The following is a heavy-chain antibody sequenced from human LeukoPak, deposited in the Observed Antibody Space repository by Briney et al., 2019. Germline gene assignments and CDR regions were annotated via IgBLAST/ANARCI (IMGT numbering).Heavy chain of an antibody. J-gene: IGHJ4*02. CDR1: GFTFDSNV. D-gene: IGHD3-22*01. Sequence: GGSLRLSCVASGFTFDSNVMNWVRQAPDKGLEWVAFISYDGTTKFYAVSVKGRFTISRDSSKNILYLQMNSLRTEDTAVYYCVKGFYYNSRIYSSPLNYWGQGTLVTVSS. CDR2: ISYDGTTK. V-gene: IGHV3-30*18. CDR3: VKGFYYNSRIYSSPLNY.